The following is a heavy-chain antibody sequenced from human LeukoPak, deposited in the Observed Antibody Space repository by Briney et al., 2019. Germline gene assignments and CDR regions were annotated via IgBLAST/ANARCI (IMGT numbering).Heavy chain of an antibody. CDR3: ASLCRYSYEIHRKNYYYYGMDV. D-gene: IGHD5-18*01. CDR1: GGSFSGYY. J-gene: IGHJ6*02. CDR2: INHSGST. V-gene: IGHV4-34*01. Sequence: SETLSLTCAVYGGSFSGYYWSWIRQPPGKGLEWIGEINHSGSTNYNPSLKSRVTISVDTSKNQFSLKLSSVTAADTAVYYCASLCRYSYEIHRKNYYYYGMDVWGQGTTVTVSS.